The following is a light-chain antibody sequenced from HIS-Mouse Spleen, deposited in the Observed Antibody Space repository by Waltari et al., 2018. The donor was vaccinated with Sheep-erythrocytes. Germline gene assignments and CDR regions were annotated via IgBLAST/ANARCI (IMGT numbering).Light chain of an antibody. CDR2: SNS. Sequence: QSVLTQPPSASGTPGQRVTISCSGSSSNIGSNTVNWYQQLPGTAPKLLIYSNSRRPAGVPDRFSGSKSGTPASVAISGLQSEDEADYYCAAWDDSLNGPVFGGGTKLTVL. CDR3: AAWDDSLNGPV. J-gene: IGLJ3*02. V-gene: IGLV1-44*01. CDR1: SSNIGSNT.